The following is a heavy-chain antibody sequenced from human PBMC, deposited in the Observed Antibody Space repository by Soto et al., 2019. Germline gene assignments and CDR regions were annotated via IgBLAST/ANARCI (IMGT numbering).Heavy chain of an antibody. CDR2: IYYNGNT. CDR1: GFTVTDNH. J-gene: IGHJ4*02. V-gene: IGHV3-53*01. Sequence: VQLVESGGGLVQPGGSLRLSCAGSGFTVTDNHMTWVRQAPGRGPEWVSTIYYNGNTFHADSVGGRFTISRDTSKNMLFLQMNSLRAEDTAVYYCATGGDTAKDGYWGQGTLVTVSS. CDR3: ATGGDTAKDGY. D-gene: IGHD5-18*01.